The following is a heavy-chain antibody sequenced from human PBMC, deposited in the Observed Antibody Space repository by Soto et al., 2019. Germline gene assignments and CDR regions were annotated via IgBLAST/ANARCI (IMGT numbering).Heavy chain of an antibody. CDR2: IYWNDDK. CDR1: GFSLSTSGVG. Sequence: SGPTLVNPTQTLTLTCTFSGFSLSTSGVGVGWIRQPPGKALEWVALIYWNDDKRYSPSLKSRLTITKDTSKNQVVLTMTNMDPVDTATYYCAHGRLIGGDCRSTSFLDPLDYWGQGTLVTVSS. V-gene: IGHV2-5*01. CDR3: AHGRLIGGDCRSTSFLDPLDY. J-gene: IGHJ4*02. D-gene: IGHD2-2*01.